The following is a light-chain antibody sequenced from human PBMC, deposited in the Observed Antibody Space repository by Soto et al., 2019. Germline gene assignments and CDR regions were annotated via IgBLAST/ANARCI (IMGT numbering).Light chain of an antibody. CDR3: QNYNSARQLT. Sequence: DIQMTQSPSSLSASVGDRVTITCRASQGISNYLAWYQQKPGKVPKLLIYTASTLQSGVPSRFSGSGSGTDFTLTSSSLQPEDVATYYCQNYNSARQLTFGGGTKVEIK. V-gene: IGKV1-27*01. CDR2: TAS. J-gene: IGKJ4*01. CDR1: QGISNY.